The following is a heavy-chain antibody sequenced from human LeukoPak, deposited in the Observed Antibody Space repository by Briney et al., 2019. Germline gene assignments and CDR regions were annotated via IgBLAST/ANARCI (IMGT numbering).Heavy chain of an antibody. V-gene: IGHV4-34*01. J-gene: IGHJ5*02. Sequence: SETLSLTCAVYGGSFSGYYWSWIRQPPGKGPEWIGEINHSGSTNYNPSLKSRVTISVDTSKNQFSLKLSSVTAADTAVYYCARHANWFDPWGQGTLVTVSS. CDR2: INHSGST. CDR3: ARHANWFDP. CDR1: GGSFSGYY.